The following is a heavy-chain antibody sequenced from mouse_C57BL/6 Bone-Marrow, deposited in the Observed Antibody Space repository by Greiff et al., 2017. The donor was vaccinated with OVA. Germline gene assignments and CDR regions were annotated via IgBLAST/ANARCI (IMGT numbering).Heavy chain of an antibody. Sequence: EVQGVESGGGLVKPGGSLKLSCAASGFTFSSYAMSWVRQTPEKRLEWVATISDGGSYTYYPDNVKGRFTISRDNAKNNLYLQMSHLKSEDTAMYYCARDSNYYGSSSWFAYWGQGTLVTVSA. CDR1: GFTFSSYA. J-gene: IGHJ3*01. CDR3: ARDSNYYGSSSWFAY. D-gene: IGHD1-1*01. CDR2: ISDGGSYT. V-gene: IGHV5-4*01.